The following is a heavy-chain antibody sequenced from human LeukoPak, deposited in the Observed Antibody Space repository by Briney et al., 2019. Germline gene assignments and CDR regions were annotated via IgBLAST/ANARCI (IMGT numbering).Heavy chain of an antibody. D-gene: IGHD3-22*01. V-gene: IGHV4-30-4*01. CDR1: GGSIRSGDYY. Sequence: PSETLSLTCTVSGGSIRSGDYYWSWIRQPPGKGLEWIGYIYYSGSTYYNPSLKSRVTISVDTSKNQFSLKLSSVTAADTAVYYCVSLNYYDSSGYSVYYWGQGTLVTVSS. J-gene: IGHJ4*02. CDR3: VSLNYYDSSGYSVYY. CDR2: IYYSGST.